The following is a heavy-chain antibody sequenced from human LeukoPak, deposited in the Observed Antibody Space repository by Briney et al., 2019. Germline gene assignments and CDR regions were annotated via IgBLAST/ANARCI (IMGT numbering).Heavy chain of an antibody. Sequence: GGSLRLSCAASGVTFSSYAMTWVRQAPGKGLEWVSGISGSGGTTYYADSVKGRFTISRDNSTNTLYLQMNSLRAEDTAVYYCAKNYGDSYFDYWGQGTLVTVSS. CDR3: AKNYGDSYFDY. D-gene: IGHD4-17*01. J-gene: IGHJ4*02. CDR1: GVTFSSYA. V-gene: IGHV3-23*01. CDR2: ISGSGGTT.